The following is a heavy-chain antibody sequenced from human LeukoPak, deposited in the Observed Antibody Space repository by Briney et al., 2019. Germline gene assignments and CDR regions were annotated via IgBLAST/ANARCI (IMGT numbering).Heavy chain of an antibody. CDR3: AKTAGGYNLLDY. D-gene: IGHD5-24*01. Sequence: GGSLRLSCAASGFTFSSYGMSWVRQAPGKGLEWVAVISYDGSNKYHADSVKGRFTISRDNSKNTLYLQMNSLRAEDTAVYYCAKTAGGYNLLDYWGQGTLVTVSS. CDR1: GFTFSSYG. CDR2: ISYDGSNK. J-gene: IGHJ4*02. V-gene: IGHV3-30*18.